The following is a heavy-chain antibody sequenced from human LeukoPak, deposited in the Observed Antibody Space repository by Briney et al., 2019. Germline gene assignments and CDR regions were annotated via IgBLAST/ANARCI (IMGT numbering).Heavy chain of an antibody. CDR2: VNESGGT. J-gene: IGHJ5*02. D-gene: IGHD1-26*01. CDR3: ARGQGATVPQVGKNWFDT. CDR1: IDSFSNYH. Sequence: SETLSLTCDVYIDSFSNYHWNWIRQTPAKGMEWIGEVNESGGTNISPSLRSRVSLSVDTSKNQFSLKLISVTVADTAIYYCARGQGATVPQVGKNWFDTWGQGTRVTVSS. V-gene: IGHV4-34*01.